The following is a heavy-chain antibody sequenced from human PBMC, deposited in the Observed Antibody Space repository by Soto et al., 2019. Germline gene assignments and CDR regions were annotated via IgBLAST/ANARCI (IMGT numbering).Heavy chain of an antibody. CDR3: ARRAADYYYGSGSYYKSLWKNYYYYMDV. CDR2: IYYSGST. D-gene: IGHD3-10*01. CDR1: GGSISSSSYY. Sequence: SETLSLTCTVSGGSISSSSYYWGWIRQPPGKGLEWIGSIYYSGSTYYNPSLKSRVTISVDTSKNQFSLKLGSVTAADTAVYYCARRAADYYYGSGSYYKSLWKNYYYYMDVWGKGTTVTVSS. J-gene: IGHJ6*03. V-gene: IGHV4-39*01.